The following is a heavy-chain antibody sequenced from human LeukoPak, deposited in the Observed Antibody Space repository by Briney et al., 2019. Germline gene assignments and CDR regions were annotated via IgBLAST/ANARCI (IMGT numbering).Heavy chain of an antibody. D-gene: IGHD3-10*01. V-gene: IGHV3-21*01. CDR1: GFTFSSYS. J-gene: IGHJ4*02. CDR2: ISSSSSYI. Sequence: GGSLRLSCAASGFTFSSYSMNWVRQAPGKGLEWVSSISSSSSYIYYADSVKGRFTISRDNAKNSLYLQMNSLRAEDTAVYYCASPWDTMVRGVMFTWGQGTLVTVSS. CDR3: ASPWDTMVRGVMFT.